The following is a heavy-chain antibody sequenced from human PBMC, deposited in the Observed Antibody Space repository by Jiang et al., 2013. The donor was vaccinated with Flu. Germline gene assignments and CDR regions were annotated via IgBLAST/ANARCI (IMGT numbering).Heavy chain of an antibody. V-gene: IGHV1-46*01. CDR3: ATERGSFDI. CDR2: GGT. J-gene: IGHJ3*02. Sequence: GGTRYAQNFQDRITMTRDTSTSTVYMDLSSLRSEDTAIYYCATERGSFDIWGQGTMVTVSS.